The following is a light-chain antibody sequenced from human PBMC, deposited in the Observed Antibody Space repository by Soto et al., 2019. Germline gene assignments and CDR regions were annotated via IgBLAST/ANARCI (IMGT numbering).Light chain of an antibody. Sequence: EIVLTQSPGTLSLSPGERATLSCRASQSITNNYLAWYRQKPGQAPRLLLYGASSMALGAPDRFSGSGSGTDFTLTVSRLEPEDFAVFYCQEYGSSTGASGQGTKVEIK. CDR1: QSITNNY. V-gene: IGKV3-20*01. CDR2: GAS. CDR3: QEYGSSTGA. J-gene: IGKJ1*01.